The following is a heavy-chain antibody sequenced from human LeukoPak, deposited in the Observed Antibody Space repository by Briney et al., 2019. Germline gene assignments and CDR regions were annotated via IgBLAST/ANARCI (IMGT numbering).Heavy chain of an antibody. CDR3: TTEGFYSSSWSFDY. D-gene: IGHD6-13*01. CDR1: GFTFSNAW. Sequence: GGSLRLSCAASGFTFSNAWMSWVRQAPGKGLEWVGRIKSKTDGGTTDYAAPVKGRFTISRDDSKNTLYLQMNSLKTEDTVVYYCTTEGFYSSSWSFDYWGQGTLVTVSS. V-gene: IGHV3-15*01. J-gene: IGHJ4*02. CDR2: IKSKTDGGTT.